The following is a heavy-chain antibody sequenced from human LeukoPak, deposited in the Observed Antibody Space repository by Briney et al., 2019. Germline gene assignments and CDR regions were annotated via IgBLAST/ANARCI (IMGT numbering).Heavy chain of an antibody. J-gene: IGHJ5*02. D-gene: IGHD6-13*01. CDR1: GFTFSSYS. V-gene: IGHV3-21*01. Sequence: PGGSLRLSCAASGFTFSSYSMNWVRQAPGKGLEWVSSISSSSSYIYYADSVKGRFTISRDNAKNSLYLQMNSLRAEDTAVYYCARYPAAGNHWFDPWGQGTLVTVSS. CDR2: ISSSSSYI. CDR3: ARYPAAGNHWFDP.